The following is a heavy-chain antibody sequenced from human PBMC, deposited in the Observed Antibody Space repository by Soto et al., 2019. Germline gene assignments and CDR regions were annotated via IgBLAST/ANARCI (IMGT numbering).Heavy chain of an antibody. D-gene: IGHD6-13*01. V-gene: IGHV4-34*01. CDR1: GGSFSGYY. Sequence: QVQLQQWGAGLLKPSETLSLTCAVYGGSFSGYYWSWIRQPPGKGLEWIGEINHIGSTNYNPSLQRRVPISVDPSKNQCSLKLSSVTAADTPVYYCARGPTLYSSSWYTVWGQGTLVTVSS. CDR2: INHIGST. CDR3: ARGPTLYSSSWYTV. J-gene: IGHJ4*02.